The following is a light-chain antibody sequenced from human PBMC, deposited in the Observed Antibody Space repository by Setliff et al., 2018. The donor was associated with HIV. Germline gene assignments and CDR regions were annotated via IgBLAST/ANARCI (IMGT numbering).Light chain of an antibody. J-gene: IGLJ1*01. CDR1: SSDVGGYNR. Sequence: QSALTQPPSVSGSPGQSVTISCTGTSSDVGGYNRVSWYQQPPGTAPKLMIYDVSSRPSGVPDRFSGSKSGYTASLTISGLQAEDEADYYCGSYTSSSTPYVFGTGTKVTVL. CDR2: DVS. V-gene: IGLV2-18*02. CDR3: GSYTSSSTPYV.